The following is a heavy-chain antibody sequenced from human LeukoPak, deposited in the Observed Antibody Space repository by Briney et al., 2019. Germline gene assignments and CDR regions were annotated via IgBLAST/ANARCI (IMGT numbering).Heavy chain of an antibody. J-gene: IGHJ6*02. CDR1: GGTFSSYA. D-gene: IGHD2-15*01. Sequence: SVKVSCKASGGTFSSYAISWVRQAPGQGLEWMGGIIPIFGTANYAQKFQGRVTITADESTSTAYMELSSLRSEDTAVYYCAREEVEVVVGYYYYYGMDVWGQGTTVTVSS. V-gene: IGHV1-69*01. CDR3: AREEVEVVVGYYYYYGMDV. CDR2: IIPIFGTA.